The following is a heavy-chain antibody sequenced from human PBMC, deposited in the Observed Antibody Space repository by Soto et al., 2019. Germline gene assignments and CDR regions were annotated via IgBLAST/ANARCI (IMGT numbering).Heavy chain of an antibody. D-gene: IGHD3-3*01. V-gene: IGHV6-1*01. J-gene: IGHJ6*02. CDR2: TYYRSKWYN. CDR3: ARAPQLWSGQYYYYYYGMDV. Sequence: SQNLSITCAISGDRVSSNSSAWRWIRHSPSRGLELLGRTYYRSKWYNDYAVSVKSRITINPDTSKNHFSLQLNSVTPEDTALYYCARAPQLWSGQYYYYYYGMDVWGQGTTVTVSS. CDR1: GDRVSSNSSA.